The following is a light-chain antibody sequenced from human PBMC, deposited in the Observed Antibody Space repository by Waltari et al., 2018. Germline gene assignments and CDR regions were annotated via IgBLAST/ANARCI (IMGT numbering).Light chain of an antibody. CDR3: QAWDTGTAGVV. CDR2: RDA. J-gene: IGLJ2*01. V-gene: IGLV3-1*01. Sequence: SYDLTQPPSVSVSPGQTASISCSGDKLGDKYISWFQHQPGQPPVLVIFRDAKRPSGSPVRFSGSNSGNTATLAISGTQAMDEADYYCQAWDTGTAGVVFGGGTKLTVL. CDR1: KLGDKY.